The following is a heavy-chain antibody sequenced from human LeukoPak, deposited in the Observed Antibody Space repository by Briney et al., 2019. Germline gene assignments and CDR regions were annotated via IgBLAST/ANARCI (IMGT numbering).Heavy chain of an antibody. D-gene: IGHD6-6*01. V-gene: IGHV3-30*04. J-gene: IGHJ4*02. Sequence: GGSLRLSCAASGFTFSSYVMHWVRQAPGKGLEWVAIISYDGSNEYYADSVKGRFTISRDNSKNTLYLHMDSLRVEDMAVYYCARGGAARPDYWGQGTLVTVSS. CDR3: ARGGAARPDY. CDR1: GFTFSSYV. CDR2: ISYDGSNE.